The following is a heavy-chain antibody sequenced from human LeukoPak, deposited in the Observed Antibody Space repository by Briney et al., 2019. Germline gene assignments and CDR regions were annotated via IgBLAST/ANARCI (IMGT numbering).Heavy chain of an antibody. CDR2: ISAYNGNT. Sequence: ASVKVSCKASGYTFTSYGISWVRQAPGQGLEWMGWISAYNGNTNYAQKLQGRVTMTTDTSTSTAYMELRSLRSDDTAVYYCARDAYYDFWSGYYTGSTSFDPWGQGTLVTVSS. CDR1: GYTFTSYG. D-gene: IGHD3-3*01. V-gene: IGHV1-18*01. J-gene: IGHJ5*02. CDR3: ARDAYYDFWSGYYTGSTSFDP.